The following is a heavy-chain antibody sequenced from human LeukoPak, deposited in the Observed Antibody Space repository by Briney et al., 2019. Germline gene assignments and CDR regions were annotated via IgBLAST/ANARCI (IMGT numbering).Heavy chain of an antibody. V-gene: IGHV1-69*06. D-gene: IGHD6-13*01. CDR3: ARGLGKAAAGTLDYYYYMDV. CDR1: GGTFSSYA. CDR2: IIPIFGTA. J-gene: IGHJ6*03. Sequence: SVKVSCKASGGTFSSYAISWVRQAPGQGLEWMGGIIPIFGTANYAQKFQGRVTITEDKSTSTAYMELSSLRSEDTAVYYCARGLGKAAAGTLDYYYYMDVWGKGTTVTISS.